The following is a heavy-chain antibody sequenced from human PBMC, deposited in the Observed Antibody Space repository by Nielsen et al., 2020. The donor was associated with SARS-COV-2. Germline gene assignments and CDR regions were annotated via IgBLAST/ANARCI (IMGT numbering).Heavy chain of an antibody. CDR3: AKLLGIGAFDI. D-gene: IGHD7-27*01. CDR2: ISAGGDTT. J-gene: IGHJ3*02. V-gene: IGHV3-23*01. Sequence: WIRQPPGKGLEWVSAISAGGDTTSYADSVKGRFTISRDNSKNTLYLQMNSLRAEDTAVYYCAKLLGIGAFDIWGQGTMVTVSS.